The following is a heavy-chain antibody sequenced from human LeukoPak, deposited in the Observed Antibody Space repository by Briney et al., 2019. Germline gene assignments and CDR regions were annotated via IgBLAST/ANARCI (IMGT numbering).Heavy chain of an antibody. CDR2: INHRGST. CDR1: GESLSKYY. CDR3: ASSVGSTDY. D-gene: IGHD1-26*01. Sequence: PSQTLSLTCAVYGESLSKYYWTWIRQSPGKGLEWIGEINHRGSTNLNPSLKSRVTLSVDTSKHQFSLKLTSVTAADAAVYYCASSVGSTDYWGQGTLVTVSS. V-gene: IGHV4-34*01. J-gene: IGHJ4*02.